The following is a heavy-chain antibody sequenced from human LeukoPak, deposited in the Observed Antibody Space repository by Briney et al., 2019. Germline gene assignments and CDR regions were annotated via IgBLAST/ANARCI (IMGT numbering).Heavy chain of an antibody. D-gene: IGHD6-6*01. CDR1: GYIFSTYE. J-gene: IGHJ5*02. V-gene: IGHV3-48*03. CDR3: ARDGVYSSLP. CDR2: ISSSAITT. Sequence: PGGSLRLSCAASGYIFSTYELNWVRQAPGKGLEWVSYISSSAITTKYADSVKGRFTISRDNARNSMYLEMHSLRVEDTAVYYCARDGVYSSLPWGQGTLVTVSS.